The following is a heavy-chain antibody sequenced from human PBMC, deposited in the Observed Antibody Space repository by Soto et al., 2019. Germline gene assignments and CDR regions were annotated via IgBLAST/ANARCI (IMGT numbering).Heavy chain of an antibody. CDR2: INSDGSSP. CDR1: GFSFSSYW. V-gene: IGHV3-74*01. Sequence: GGSLRLSCAASGFSFSSYWMHWVRQAPGKGLVWVSHINSDGSSPTYADSVKGRFTISRDNAKNTLYLQMNSLRAEDSVVFYWEREGGWGSGRYFDYWGLGTLVTVSS. CDR3: EREGGWGSGRYFDY. J-gene: IGHJ4*02. D-gene: IGHD3-10*01.